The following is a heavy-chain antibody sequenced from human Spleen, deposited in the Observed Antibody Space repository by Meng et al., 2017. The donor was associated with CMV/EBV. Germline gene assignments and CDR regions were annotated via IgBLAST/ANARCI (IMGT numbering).Heavy chain of an antibody. CDR2: IKQEGSEK. D-gene: IGHD1-1*01. CDR3: ARGGQQKLNS. V-gene: IGHV3-7*01. J-gene: IGHJ4*02. Sequence: GESLKISCAASGFTFRTYWMSWVRQAPGKGLELVAKIKQEGSEKYYGGSVKGRFTISRDNAKNSLYLERNSRRAKDTAVYYCARGGQQKLNSWGQGTLVTVSS. CDR1: GFTFRTYW.